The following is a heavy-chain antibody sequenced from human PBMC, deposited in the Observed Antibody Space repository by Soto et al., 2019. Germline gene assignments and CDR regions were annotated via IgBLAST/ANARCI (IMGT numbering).Heavy chain of an antibody. Sequence: GESLKISCKGSGYSFTSYWIGWVRQMPGKGLEWVGIIYPGDSDTRYSPSFQGQVTISADKSVSTAYLQWRSPKASDTAKYYCATAPYELLYYGMDVWGQGTTVTVSS. J-gene: IGHJ6*02. D-gene: IGHD3-22*01. V-gene: IGHV5-51*01. CDR2: IYPGDSDT. CDR1: GYSFTSYW. CDR3: ATAPYELLYYGMDV.